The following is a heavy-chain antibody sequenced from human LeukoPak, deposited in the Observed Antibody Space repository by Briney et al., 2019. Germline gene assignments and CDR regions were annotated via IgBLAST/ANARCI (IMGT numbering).Heavy chain of an antibody. D-gene: IGHD3-3*01. V-gene: IGHV1-18*01. CDR1: GYTFSSYG. J-gene: IGHJ4*02. CDR3: AREYHDFWSGYYKAFDY. Sequence: ASVTVSCTASGYTFSSYGISWVRQAPGQGLEWMGWISANNGNTNYAHKFQGRVIMTTDTSTRTAYMELRSLRSDDTAVYYCAREYHDFWSGYYKAFDYWGQGTLVTVSS. CDR2: ISANNGNT.